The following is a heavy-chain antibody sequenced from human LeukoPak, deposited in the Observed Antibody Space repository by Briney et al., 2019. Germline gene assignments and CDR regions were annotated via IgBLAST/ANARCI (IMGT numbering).Heavy chain of an antibody. V-gene: IGHV4-30-4*01. CDR2: IYYSGST. D-gene: IGHD3-16*01. J-gene: IGHJ5*02. CDR1: GGSISSGDYY. Sequence: SETLSLTCTVSGGSISSGDYYWSWIRQPPGKGLEWIGYIYYSGSTYYNPSLKSRVTISVDTSKNQFSLKLSSATAADTAVYYCARGLFELRFDPWGQGTLVTVSS. CDR3: ARGLFELRFDP.